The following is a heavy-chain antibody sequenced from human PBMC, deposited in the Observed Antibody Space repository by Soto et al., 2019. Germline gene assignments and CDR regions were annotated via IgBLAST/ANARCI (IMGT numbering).Heavy chain of an antibody. V-gene: IGHV3-48*03. J-gene: IGHJ4*02. CDR2: ISSSGSTI. CDR3: ARGQYSSGGGYFDY. Sequence: EVQLVESGGGLVQPGGSLRLSCAASGFTFSSYEMNWVRQAPGKGLEWVSYISSSGSTIYYADSVKGRFTISRDNAKNSLYLTLTSLRAEDTAVYYCARGQYSSGGGYFDYWGQETLVTVSS. CDR1: GFTFSSYE. D-gene: IGHD6-19*01.